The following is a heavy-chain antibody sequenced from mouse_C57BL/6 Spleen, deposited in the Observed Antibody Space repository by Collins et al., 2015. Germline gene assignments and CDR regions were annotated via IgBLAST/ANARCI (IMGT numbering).Heavy chain of an antibody. D-gene: IGHD1-1*01. J-gene: IGHJ1*01. CDR3: ARGGITTVSFDV. CDR2: ISSGGST. CDR1: GFTFSSYA. Sequence: EVKLVESGGGLVKPGGSLKLSCAASGFTFSSYAMSWVRQTPEKRLEWVASISSGGSTYYPDSVKGRFTISRDNARNILYLQMSSLRSEDTAMYYCARGGITTVSFDVWGAGTTVTVSS. V-gene: IGHV5-6-5*01.